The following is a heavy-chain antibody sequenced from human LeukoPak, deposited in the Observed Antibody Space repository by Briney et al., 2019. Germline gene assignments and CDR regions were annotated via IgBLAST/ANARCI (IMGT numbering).Heavy chain of an antibody. CDR2: IYYSGSI. D-gene: IGHD3-22*01. J-gene: IGHJ4*02. V-gene: IGHV4-59*01. CDR3: ARARDYFDSSGPFDY. Sequence: SETLSLTCTVSGGSLSSYYWSWIRQPPGKGLEWIGYIYYSGSINYNPSLKSRVTISVDTSKNQFSLKLSSVTAADTAVYYCARARDYFDSSGPFDYWGQGTLVTVSS. CDR1: GGSLSSYY.